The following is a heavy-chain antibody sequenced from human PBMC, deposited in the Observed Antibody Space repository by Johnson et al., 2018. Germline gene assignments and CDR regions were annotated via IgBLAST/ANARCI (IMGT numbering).Heavy chain of an antibody. CDR1: GFTFSSYW. J-gene: IGHJ4*02. CDR2: IKQDGREN. D-gene: IGHD4-17*01. Sequence: EVQLVETGGGLVQPGGSLRLSCAASGFTFSSYWMSWVRQAPGKGLEWVANIKQDGRENYYVDSVKGRFTISRDNAQNTLHLQMNSLRVEDSARYYCGRGGHCDDYECYSFFNNWGQGTLVTVSS. V-gene: IGHV3-7*01. CDR3: GRGGHCDDYECYSFFNN.